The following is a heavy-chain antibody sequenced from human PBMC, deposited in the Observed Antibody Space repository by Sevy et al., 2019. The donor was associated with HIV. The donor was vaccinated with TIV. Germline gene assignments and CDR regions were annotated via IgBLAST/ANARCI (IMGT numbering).Heavy chain of an antibody. CDR2: ISAYNGNT. CDR1: GYTFTSYG. V-gene: IGHV1-18*04. D-gene: IGHD2-2*01. CDR3: ARGSRDGYPPRWDFDY. Sequence: ASVKVSCKASGYTFTSYGISWVRQAPGQGLEWMGWISAYNGNTNYAQKLQGRATMTTDTSTSTAYMELRSLRSDDTAVYYCARGSRDGYPPRWDFDYWGQGTLVTVSS. J-gene: IGHJ4*02.